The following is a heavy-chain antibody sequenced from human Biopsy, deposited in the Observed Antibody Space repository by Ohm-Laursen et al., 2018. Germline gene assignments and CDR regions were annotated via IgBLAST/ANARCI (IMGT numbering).Heavy chain of an antibody. CDR3: AAERLPSGIGGPWLDP. CDR1: GAALSGYS. V-gene: IGHV3-21*06. D-gene: IGHD3-16*01. J-gene: IGHJ5*02. CDR2: ITGGSNYI. Sequence: GSLGLSCSASGAALSGYSMTWVRQAPGKGLEWVSSITGGSNYINYADSVKGRLTISRENAKNSLYLQLDSLRVEDTAVYYCAAERLPSGIGGPWLDPWGQGTLVIVSS.